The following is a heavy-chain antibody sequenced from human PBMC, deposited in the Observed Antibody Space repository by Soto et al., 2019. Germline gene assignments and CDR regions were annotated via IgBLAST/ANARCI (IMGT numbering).Heavy chain of an antibody. CDR3: ARSYYGSGSPDLYYYYGMDV. CDR1: GGTFSSYA. CDR2: IIPIFGTA. J-gene: IGHJ6*02. D-gene: IGHD3-10*01. V-gene: IGHV1-69*12. Sequence: QVQLVQSGAEVKKPGSSVKVSCKASGGTFSSYAISWVRQAPGQGLEWMGGIIPIFGTANYAQKFQGRVTITADESTSTAYMELSSLRSEDTAVYYCARSYYGSGSPDLYYYYGMDVWGQGTTVTVSS.